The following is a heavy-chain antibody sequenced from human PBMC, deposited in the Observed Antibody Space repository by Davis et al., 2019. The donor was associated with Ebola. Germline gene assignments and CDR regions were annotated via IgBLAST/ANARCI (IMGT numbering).Heavy chain of an antibody. CDR1: GGSISSHY. D-gene: IGHD2-15*01. CDR2: INHSGST. Sequence: MPSETLSLTCTVSGGSISSHYWTWIRQPPGKGLEWIGEINHSGSTNYNPSLKSRVTISVDTSKNQFSLKLSSVTAADTAVYYCARERGYCSGGSCYSGHFDYWGQGTLVTVSS. V-gene: IGHV4-34*01. J-gene: IGHJ4*02. CDR3: ARERGYCSGGSCYSGHFDY.